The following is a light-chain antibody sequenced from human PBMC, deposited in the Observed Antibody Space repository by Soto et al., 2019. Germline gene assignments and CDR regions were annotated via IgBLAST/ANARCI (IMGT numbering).Light chain of an antibody. CDR3: QQYNNWPLYT. Sequence: EIVMTQSPATLSVSPGERATLSCRASQSVSSNLAWYQQKPGQAPRLLFYGASSRATGIPARFSGSGSGTEFTLTISSLQSEDFAVYYCQQYNNWPLYTFGQGTKVDIK. CDR2: GAS. CDR1: QSVSSN. J-gene: IGKJ2*01. V-gene: IGKV3-15*01.